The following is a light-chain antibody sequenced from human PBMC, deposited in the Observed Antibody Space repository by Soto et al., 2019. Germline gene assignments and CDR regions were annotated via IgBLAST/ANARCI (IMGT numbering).Light chain of an antibody. J-gene: IGLJ2*01. CDR1: SSDVGGYDY. CDR2: EVS. V-gene: IGLV2-8*01. Sequence: QSVLTQPPSASGSPGQSVTISCSGTSSDVGGYDYVSWYQQHPGKAPKLMIYEVSKRPSGVPDRFFGSKSGNTASLTVSGLQAEDEADYYCSSYAGSSNFVVFVGGTMLTVL. CDR3: SSYAGSSNFVV.